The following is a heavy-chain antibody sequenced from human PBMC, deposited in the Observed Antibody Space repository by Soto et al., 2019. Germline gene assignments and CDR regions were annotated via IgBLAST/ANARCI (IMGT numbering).Heavy chain of an antibody. D-gene: IGHD1-26*01. V-gene: IGHV1-69*13. CDR1: GGTFRSYA. CDR2: IITIFVTA. J-gene: IGHJ5*02. Sequence: SEKVSCKASGGTFRSYAIRWLRQAPGQGLEWMGGIITIFVTANYAQKFQRRVMIAADETTSTAYMQRSSLTSDNTAYYYGARENATSTSHYVAWGKGTLVTVSS. CDR3: ARENATSTSHYVA.